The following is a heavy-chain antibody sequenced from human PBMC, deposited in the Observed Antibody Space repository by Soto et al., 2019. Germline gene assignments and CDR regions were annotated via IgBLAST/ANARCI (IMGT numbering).Heavy chain of an antibody. D-gene: IGHD5-12*01. CDR2: IVVGSGNT. CDR3: AAEGGRYSGYDYVPRYYGMDV. J-gene: IGHJ6*02. Sequence: GASVKVCCKASGFTFTRSAVQWVRQARGQRLEWIGWIVVGSGNTNYAQKFQERVTITRDMSTSTAYMELSSLRSEDTAVYYCAAEGGRYSGYDYVPRYYGMDVWGQGTTVTVS. CDR1: GFTFTRSA. V-gene: IGHV1-58*01.